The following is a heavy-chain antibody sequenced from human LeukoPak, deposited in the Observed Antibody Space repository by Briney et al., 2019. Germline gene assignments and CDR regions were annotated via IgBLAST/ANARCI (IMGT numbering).Heavy chain of an antibody. CDR2: ISTTSSYT. J-gene: IGHJ4*02. Sequence: GGSLRLSCAASGFTFSAYYTNWIRQAPGKGLEWVSYISTTSSYTNYADSVKGRFTISRDDAKNSLYLQMNSLRADDTAVYYCARDRSGGYFDYWGQGTLVTVSS. CDR1: GFTFSAYY. CDR3: ARDRSGGYFDY. V-gene: IGHV3-11*06. D-gene: IGHD3-10*01.